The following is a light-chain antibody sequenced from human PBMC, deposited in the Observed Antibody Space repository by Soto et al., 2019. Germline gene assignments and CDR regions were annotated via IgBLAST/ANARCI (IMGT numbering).Light chain of an antibody. CDR2: AAS. CDR1: QGISSY. CDR3: LQYYSYPFT. Sequence: AIRMTQSPSSFSASTGDRVTITCRASQGISSYLAWYQQKPGKAPKLLIYAASTLQSGVPSRFSGSGSGTDFTLTISCLQSEDFATYYRLQYYSYPFTFGPGTKVDIK. J-gene: IGKJ3*01. V-gene: IGKV1-8*01.